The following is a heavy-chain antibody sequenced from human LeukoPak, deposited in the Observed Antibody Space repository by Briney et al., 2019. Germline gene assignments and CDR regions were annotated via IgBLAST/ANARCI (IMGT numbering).Heavy chain of an antibody. CDR1: GYSFTSYW. V-gene: IGHV5-51*01. D-gene: IGHD3-3*01. CDR3: ARRSDFWSGTIYPPDY. J-gene: IGHJ4*02. CDR2: IYPGDSDT. Sequence: GESLKISCKGSGYSFTSYWIGWVRLMPGKGLEWMGIIYPGDSDTRYSPSFQGQVTISADKSISTAYLQWSSLKASDTAMYYCARRSDFWSGTIYPPDYWGQGTLVTVSS.